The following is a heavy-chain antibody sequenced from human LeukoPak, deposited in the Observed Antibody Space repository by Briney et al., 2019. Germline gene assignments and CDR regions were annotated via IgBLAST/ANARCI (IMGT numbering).Heavy chain of an antibody. V-gene: IGHV3-11*04. CDR3: ARDPGYSSSWYWETFDY. CDR2: ISSSGSTI. J-gene: IGHJ4*02. Sequence: GGSLRLSCAASGFTFSDYYMSWIRQAPGKGLEWVSYISSSGSTIYYADSVKGRFTISRDNAKNSLYLQMNSLRAEDTAVYYCARDPGYSSSWYWETFDYWGQGTLVTVSS. CDR1: GFTFSDYY. D-gene: IGHD6-13*01.